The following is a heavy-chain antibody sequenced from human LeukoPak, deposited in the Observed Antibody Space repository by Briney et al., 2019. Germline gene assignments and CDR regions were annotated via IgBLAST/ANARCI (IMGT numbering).Heavy chain of an antibody. D-gene: IGHD2/OR15-2a*01. V-gene: IGHV3-74*01. CDR2: IISDGITT. J-gene: IGHJ3*01. CDR1: GLTFHNTW. CDR3: AADGEYAFLV. Sequence: QPGGSLRLSCAASGLTFHNTWMHWIRQAPGKGLVWVSRIISDGITTTYADSVKGRFTISRDNAKNTLYLQMNSLRADDTAVYYCAADGEYAFLVWGQGTMVTVSS.